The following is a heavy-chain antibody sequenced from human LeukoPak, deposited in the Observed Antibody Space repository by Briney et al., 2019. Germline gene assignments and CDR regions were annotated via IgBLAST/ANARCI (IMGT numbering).Heavy chain of an antibody. Sequence: PGGSLRLSCAASGFTFSNYAMSWVRQAPGKGLEWVSGISGSGGSTNYADSVKGRFTISRDNSKNTLYLQMNSLTDEDTAVYYCAKKWGVGTTTLDYFDYWGQGTLVTVSS. V-gene: IGHV3-23*01. J-gene: IGHJ4*02. CDR1: GFTFSNYA. CDR2: ISGSGGST. D-gene: IGHD1-26*01. CDR3: AKKWGVGTTTLDYFDY.